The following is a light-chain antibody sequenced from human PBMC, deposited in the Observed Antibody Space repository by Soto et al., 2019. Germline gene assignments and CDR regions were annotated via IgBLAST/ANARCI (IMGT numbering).Light chain of an antibody. Sequence: LKQSPATLSVSPGDRASLPCSASQSVSSNLAFYQQKPGQAPRLLIYGASTSATGIAARLSGSGCGTEFTLTTSSRQYEDFAVYXXXXYXNXPXXTFGQGTRLEIK. CDR2: GAS. CDR1: QSVSSN. J-gene: IGKJ5*01. CDR3: XXYXNXPXXT. V-gene: IGKV3-15*01.